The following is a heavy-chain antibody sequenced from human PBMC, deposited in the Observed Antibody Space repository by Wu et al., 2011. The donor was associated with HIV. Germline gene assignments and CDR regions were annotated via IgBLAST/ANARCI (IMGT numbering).Heavy chain of an antibody. D-gene: IGHD2-15*01. V-gene: IGHV1-2*02. CDR3: ARTYCSGGSCYPGLFAFDI. Sequence: AQKFQGRVTMTRDTSISTAYMELSRLRSDDTAVYYCARTYCSGGSCYPGLFAFDIWGQGTMVTVSS. J-gene: IGHJ3*02.